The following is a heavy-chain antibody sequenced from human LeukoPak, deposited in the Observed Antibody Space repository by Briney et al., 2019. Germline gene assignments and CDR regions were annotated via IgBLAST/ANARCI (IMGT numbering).Heavy chain of an antibody. Sequence: GGSLRLSCAASGFTVSSNYMSWVRQAPGKGLEWVSVIYSGGSTYYADSVKGRFTISRDNSKNTLYLQMNSLRAEDTAVYYCASELYSYDPFDYWGQGTLVTVSS. V-gene: IGHV3-66*01. CDR3: ASELYSYDPFDY. D-gene: IGHD5-18*01. CDR1: GFTVSSNY. J-gene: IGHJ4*02. CDR2: IYSGGST.